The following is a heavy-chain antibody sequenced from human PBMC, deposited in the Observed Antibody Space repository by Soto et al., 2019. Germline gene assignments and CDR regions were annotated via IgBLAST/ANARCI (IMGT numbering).Heavy chain of an antibody. CDR2: ISGSGGST. CDR3: AKSTQKFLLDAVGGEYYFDY. J-gene: IGHJ4*02. Sequence: PGGSLRLSCAASGFTFSSYAMSWVRQAPGKGLEWVSAISGSGGSTYYADSVKGRFTISRDNSKNTLYLQMNSLRAEDTAVYYCAKSTQKFLLDAVGGEYYFDYCGQXSLVTVSS. CDR1: GFTFSSYA. D-gene: IGHD3-16*01. V-gene: IGHV3-23*01.